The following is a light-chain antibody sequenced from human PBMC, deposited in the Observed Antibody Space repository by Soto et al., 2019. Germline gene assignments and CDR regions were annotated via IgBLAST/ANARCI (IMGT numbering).Light chain of an antibody. J-gene: IGKJ1*01. Sequence: EIVMTQSPATLSVSPGERATLSCRASQSIGSNLAWYQQKPGQSPRLLIYGASTRATGLPARFSGSGSGTEFTLTISSLQSEDFAVYYCQQYDKWPRTFGQGTKVDIK. CDR2: GAS. CDR1: QSIGSN. CDR3: QQYDKWPRT. V-gene: IGKV3-15*01.